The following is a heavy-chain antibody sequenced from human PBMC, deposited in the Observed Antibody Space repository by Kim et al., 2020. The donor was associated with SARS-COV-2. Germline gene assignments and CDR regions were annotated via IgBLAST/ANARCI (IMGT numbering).Heavy chain of an antibody. Sequence: GGSLRLSCAASGFTFSGSAMHWVRQASGKGLEWVGLIRSKTNNYATEYAAAGKGRFTISRDDSKNTEYLQMNSLKTGDTDVYYCTTPSPNYDFWSGYLDYWGQGTLVTVSS. CDR2: IRSKTNNYAT. V-gene: IGHV3-73*01. D-gene: IGHD3-3*01. CDR3: TTPSPNYDFWSGYLDY. J-gene: IGHJ4*02. CDR1: GFTFSGSA.